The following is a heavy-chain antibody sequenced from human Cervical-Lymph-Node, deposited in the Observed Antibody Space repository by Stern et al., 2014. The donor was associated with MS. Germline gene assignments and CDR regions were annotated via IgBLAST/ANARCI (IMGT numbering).Heavy chain of an antibody. D-gene: IGHD2-21*01. Sequence: QVTLRESGPVLVKSTETLTLTCTVSGFSLRKAGMGVSWIRQPPGKALEWLAHIFSNDEKSYRTSLKSRPPISKDTPKSQVVLTMTNMDPRDTATYYCPRTLLLLFGDFIPRWFAPWGKGTLVTVSP. CDR2: IFSNDEK. CDR1: GFSLRKAGMG. CDR3: PRTLLLLFGDFIPRWFAP. J-gene: IGHJ5*02. V-gene: IGHV2-26*01.